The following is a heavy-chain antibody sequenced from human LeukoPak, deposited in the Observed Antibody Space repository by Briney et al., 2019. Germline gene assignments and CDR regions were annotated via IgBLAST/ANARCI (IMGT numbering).Heavy chain of an antibody. V-gene: IGHV4-59*01. Sequence: PSETLSLTCTVSGGSMSPYHWGWIRQPPGKGLEWTGYIYYSGSTNYNPSLKSRVTISVDTSKNQFSLKLSSVTAADTAVYYCAREGDGYNRFDYWGQGTLVTVSS. D-gene: IGHD5-12*01. CDR1: GGSMSPYH. CDR2: IYYSGST. J-gene: IGHJ4*02. CDR3: AREGDGYNRFDY.